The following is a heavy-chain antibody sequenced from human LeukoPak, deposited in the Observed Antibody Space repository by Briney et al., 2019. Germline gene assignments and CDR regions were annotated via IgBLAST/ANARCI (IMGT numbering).Heavy chain of an antibody. CDR2: ISSSSSDT. J-gene: IGHJ4*02. Sequence: GGSLRLSCAAPGFSFSSDKVNWGCQAPGKGLGWASYISSSSSDTNYADSVKSRFTISRDNAKNSLYLQMNSLRADDTAVYYCARGRGSYSFDYGGQGTLVTVS. CDR1: GFSFSSDK. D-gene: IGHD1-26*01. V-gene: IGHV3-21*05. CDR3: ARGRGSYSFDY.